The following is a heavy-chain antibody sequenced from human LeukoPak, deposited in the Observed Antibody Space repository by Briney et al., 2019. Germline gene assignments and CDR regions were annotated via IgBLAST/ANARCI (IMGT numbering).Heavy chain of an antibody. D-gene: IGHD6-6*01. CDR2: IYYSGST. V-gene: IGHV4-59*12. CDR3: AKDIYSSSSPWFDP. Sequence: PSETLSLTCTVSGGSISTYYWSWIRQPPGKGLEWIGYIYYSGSTNYNPSLKSRVTISVDTSKNQFSLNLSSVTAADTAVYYCAKDIYSSSSPWFDPWGQGTLVTVSS. CDR1: GGSISTYY. J-gene: IGHJ5*02.